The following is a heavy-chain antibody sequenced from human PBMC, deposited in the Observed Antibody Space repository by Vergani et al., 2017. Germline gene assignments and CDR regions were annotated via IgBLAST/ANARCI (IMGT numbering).Heavy chain of an antibody. Sequence: QVQLVESGGGVVQPGGSLRLSCAASGFTFNIYGMHWVRQAPGKGLEWVSFIHYDGSNKYYLDSVKGRFTISRDNSNNTLYLEMNSLRAEDTAVYYCAKMGHSGYDSVAFDSWGQGTLVIVSS. J-gene: IGHJ4*02. V-gene: IGHV3-30*02. CDR2: IHYDGSNK. D-gene: IGHD5-12*01. CDR1: GFTFNIYG. CDR3: AKMGHSGYDSVAFDS.